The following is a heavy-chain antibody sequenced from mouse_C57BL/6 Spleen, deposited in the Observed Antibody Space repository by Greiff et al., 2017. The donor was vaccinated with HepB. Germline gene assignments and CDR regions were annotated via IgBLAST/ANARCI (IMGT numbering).Heavy chain of an antibody. D-gene: IGHD2-3*01. CDR1: GYTFTDYE. CDR3: TRYGYYGY. V-gene: IGHV1-15*01. Sequence: VKLQESGAELVRPGASVTLSCKASGYTFTDYEMHWVKQTPVHGLEWIGAIDPETGGTAYNQKFKGKAILTADKSSSTAYMELRSLTSEDSAVYYCTRYGYYGYWGQGTTLTVSS. J-gene: IGHJ2*01. CDR2: IDPETGGT.